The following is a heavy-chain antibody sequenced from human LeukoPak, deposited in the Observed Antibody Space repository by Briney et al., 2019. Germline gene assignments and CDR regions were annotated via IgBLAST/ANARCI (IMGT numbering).Heavy chain of an antibody. CDR2: IYGGGST. Sequence: GGSLRLSCAASEFIGSSKYMSWVRQAPGKGLEWVSVIYGGGSTYNADSVKGLFTISRDRSKNTLYLQVNSVRAEDTAVYYCARGSYYDSSGSNAFDIWGQGTMVTVSS. V-gene: IGHV3-53*01. D-gene: IGHD3-22*01. J-gene: IGHJ3*02. CDR1: EFIGSSKY. CDR3: ARGSYYDSSGSNAFDI.